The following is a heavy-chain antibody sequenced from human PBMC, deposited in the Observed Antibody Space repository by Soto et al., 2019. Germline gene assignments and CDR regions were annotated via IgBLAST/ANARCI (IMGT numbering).Heavy chain of an antibody. J-gene: IGHJ6*02. CDR1: GYSFMRYG. D-gene: IGHD2-15*01. CDR2: ISTYNSNE. Sequence: ASVKVSCKASGYSFMRYGISWVRQAPGQGLEWMGWISTYNSNEKYAQKFQGRVTLTIDTSTNTAYMELRSLTPDDTAVYYCAREAYCSSGSRDLYYHDFFGMDFWGQGPTVTVSS. V-gene: IGHV1-18*01. CDR3: AREAYCSSGSRDLYYHDFFGMDF.